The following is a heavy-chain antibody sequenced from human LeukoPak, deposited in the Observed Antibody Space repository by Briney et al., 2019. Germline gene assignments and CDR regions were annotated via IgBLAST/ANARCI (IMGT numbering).Heavy chain of an antibody. CDR1: GFTISTYV. J-gene: IGHJ4*02. V-gene: IGHV3-23*01. D-gene: IGHD3-16*02. CDR3: AKEPQNSRLSLTGIPVSFGY. CDR2: ISGHDGNT. Sequence: SGGSLRLSCVASGFTISTYVMTWVRQAPGKGLEWVSDISGHDGNTDYADSIKGRFTISRDNSKNTLYLQMNSLRAEDTAVYYCAKEPQNSRLSLTGIPVSFGYWGQGTLVTVSS.